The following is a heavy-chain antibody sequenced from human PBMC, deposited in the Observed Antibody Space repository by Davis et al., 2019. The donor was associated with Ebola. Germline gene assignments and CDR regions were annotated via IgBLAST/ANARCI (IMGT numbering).Heavy chain of an antibody. V-gene: IGHV1-69*10. J-gene: IGHJ4*02. CDR2: IIPILGIA. Sequence: SVKVSCKASGYTFTSYGISWVRQAPGQGLEWMGGIIPILGIANYAQKFQGRVTITADESTSTAYMELSSLRSEDTAVYYCARDHELGYFDYWGQGTLVTVSS. CDR1: GYTFTSYG. CDR3: ARDHELGYFDY. D-gene: IGHD7-27*01.